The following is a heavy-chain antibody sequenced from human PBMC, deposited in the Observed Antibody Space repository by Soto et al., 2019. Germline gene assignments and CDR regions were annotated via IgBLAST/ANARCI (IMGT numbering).Heavy chain of an antibody. CDR3: AKDRRTVVSAEGCGMDV. J-gene: IGHJ6*01. Sequence: PGASLPRSYAAAGLKFSSSGRHRVRHAAGKGPEWVAVRSYDGSNKYYADSVKGRFTISRDNSKNTLYLQMNSLRAEDTAVYYCAKDRRTVVSAEGCGMDVWGHGTTVPVSS. V-gene: IGHV3-30*18. D-gene: IGHD2-15*01. CDR2: RSYDGSNK. CDR1: GLKFSSSG.